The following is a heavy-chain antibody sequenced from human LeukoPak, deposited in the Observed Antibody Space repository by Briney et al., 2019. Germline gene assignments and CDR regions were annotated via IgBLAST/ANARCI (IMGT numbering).Heavy chain of an antibody. Sequence: SLSLFCAASGFTFDDYAMHWVRQAPGKALEGVSGISWNSGSIGYADSVKGRFTISRDNAKNSLFLQMNSLRAEDMALYYCAKDGCSSSSCSIGYWGQGTLVTVSS. J-gene: IGHJ4*02. CDR1: GFTFDDYA. V-gene: IGHV3-9*03. CDR3: AKDGCSSSSCSIGY. CDR2: ISWNSGSI. D-gene: IGHD2-2*01.